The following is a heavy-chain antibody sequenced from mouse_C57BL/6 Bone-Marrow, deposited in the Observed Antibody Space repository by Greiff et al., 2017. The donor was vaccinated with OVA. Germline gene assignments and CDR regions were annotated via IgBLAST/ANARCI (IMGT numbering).Heavy chain of an antibody. V-gene: IGHV1-55*01. J-gene: IGHJ3*01. CDR2: IYPGSGST. CDR3: ARTNYGSSHWFAY. CDR1: GYTFTSYW. Sequence: VQLQQPGAELVKPGASVKMSCKASGYTFTSYWITWVKQRPGQGLEWIGDIYPGSGSTNYNEKFKSKATLTVDTSSSTAYMQLSSLTSEDSAVYYCARTNYGSSHWFAYWGQGTLVTVSA. D-gene: IGHD1-1*01.